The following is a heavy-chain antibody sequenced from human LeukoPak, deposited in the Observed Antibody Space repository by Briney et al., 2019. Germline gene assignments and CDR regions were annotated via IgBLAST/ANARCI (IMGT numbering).Heavy chain of an antibody. CDR1: GFTFSSYG. Sequence: GRSLRLSCAASGFTFSSYGMHWVRQAPGKGLEWVAVISYDGSNKYYADSVKGRFTISRDNSKNTLYLHMNSLSAEDTAVYYCAKYGYSRSWPVDYYYYGMDVWGQGTTVTVSS. D-gene: IGHD6-13*01. J-gene: IGHJ6*02. V-gene: IGHV3-30*18. CDR3: AKYGYSRSWPVDYYYYGMDV. CDR2: ISYDGSNK.